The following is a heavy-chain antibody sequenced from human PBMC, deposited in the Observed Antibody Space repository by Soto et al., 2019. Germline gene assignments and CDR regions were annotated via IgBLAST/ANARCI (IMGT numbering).Heavy chain of an antibody. J-gene: IGHJ4*02. Sequence: PSETLSLTCTVSGGSISSGGYYWSWIRQHPGKGLEWIGYIYYSGSTYYNPSLKSRVTISVDTSKNQFSLKLSSVTAADTAVYYCARDSGYSGYDLVGFFDYWGQGTLVTVSS. CDR3: ARDSGYSGYDLVGFFDY. CDR2: IYYSGST. V-gene: IGHV4-31*03. D-gene: IGHD5-12*01. CDR1: GGSISSGGYY.